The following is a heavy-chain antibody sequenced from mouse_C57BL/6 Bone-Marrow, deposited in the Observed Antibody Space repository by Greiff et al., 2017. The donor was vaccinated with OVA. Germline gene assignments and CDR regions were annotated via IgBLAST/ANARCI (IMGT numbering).Heavy chain of an antibody. D-gene: IGHD1-1*01. CDR3: ARRGYGSSFDY. CDR2: IYPGDGDT. Sequence: QVQLKESGPELVKPGASVKISCKASGYAFSSSWMNWVKQRPGKGLEWIGRIYPGDGDTNYNGKFKGKATLTADKSSSTAYMQLSSLTSEDSAVYFCARRGYGSSFDYWGQGTTLTVSS. V-gene: IGHV1-82*01. CDR1: GYAFSSSW. J-gene: IGHJ2*01.